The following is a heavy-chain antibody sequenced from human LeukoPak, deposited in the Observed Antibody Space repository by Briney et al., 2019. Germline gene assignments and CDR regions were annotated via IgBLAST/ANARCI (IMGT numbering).Heavy chain of an antibody. CDR3: AKDNAGATLFIDS. D-gene: IGHD1-26*01. J-gene: IGHJ4*02. CDR1: GFTFDGYA. CDR2: INWNSDNI. V-gene: IGHV3-9*01. Sequence: GGSLRLSCTASGFTFDGYAMHWVRQVPGKGLELVATINWNSDNIDYADSVKGRFSISRDNAKNSLYLQMTSLRAEDTALYYCAKDNAGATLFIDSWGQGTLVTVSS.